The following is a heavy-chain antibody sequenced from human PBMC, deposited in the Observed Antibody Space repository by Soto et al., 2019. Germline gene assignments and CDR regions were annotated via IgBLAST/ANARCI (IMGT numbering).Heavy chain of an antibody. J-gene: IGHJ5*02. D-gene: IGHD6-25*01. CDR1: GASISSTSYF. Sequence: QLQLQESGPGLVKPSETLSLTCTVSGASISSTSYFWGWIRQPPGKGLEWVGSFYLSASTHYTPSLNGRVTISVDTSKNQFSLRLTSLTAADTAVYYCASGNSGAYRAWFDPWGQGTRVTVSS. V-gene: IGHV4-39*01. CDR3: ASGNSGAYRAWFDP. CDR2: FYLSAST.